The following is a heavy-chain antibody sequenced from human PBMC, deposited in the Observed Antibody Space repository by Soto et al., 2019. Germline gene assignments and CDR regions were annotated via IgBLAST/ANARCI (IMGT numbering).Heavy chain of an antibody. CDR2: ISAYNGNT. D-gene: IGHD2-15*01. CDR1: GYTFTSYG. J-gene: IGHJ4*02. CDR3: ARGRVDCSDGSCLPSXNFYY. Sequence: QVQLVQSGAEVKKPGASVKVSCKASGYTFTSYGISWVRQAPGQGLEWMGWISAYNGNTNYVQKLQGRVTMTTDTSTSTAYMELRSLRSDDTAVYYCARGRVDCSDGSCLPSXNFYYWGQGTLVTVSS. V-gene: IGHV1-18*01.